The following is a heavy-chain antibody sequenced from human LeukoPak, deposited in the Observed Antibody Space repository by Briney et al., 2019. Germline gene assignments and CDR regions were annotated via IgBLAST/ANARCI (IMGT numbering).Heavy chain of an antibody. CDR1: GGSISSGSYY. J-gene: IGHJ5*02. CDR3: ARGSTIFPPNNWFDP. Sequence: SETLSPTCTVSGGSISSGSYYWSWIRQPAGKGLEWIGRIYTSGSTNYNPSLKSRVTISVDTSKNQFSLKLSSVTAADTAVYYCARGSTIFPPNNWFDPWGQGTLVTVSS. V-gene: IGHV4-61*02. CDR2: IYTSGST. D-gene: IGHD3-9*01.